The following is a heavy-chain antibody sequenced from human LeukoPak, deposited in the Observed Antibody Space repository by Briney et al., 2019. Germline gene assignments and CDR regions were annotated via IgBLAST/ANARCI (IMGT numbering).Heavy chain of an antibody. D-gene: IGHD3-22*01. Sequence: SQTLSLTCTVSGGSISSGSYYWSWIRQPAGKGLEWIGRIYTSGSTNYNPSLKSRVTISVDTSKNQFSLKPSSVTAADTAVYYCARSNFESYYYDSSGSYAFDIWGQGTMVTVSS. J-gene: IGHJ3*02. V-gene: IGHV4-61*02. CDR3: ARSNFESYYYDSSGSYAFDI. CDR2: IYTSGST. CDR1: GGSISSGSYY.